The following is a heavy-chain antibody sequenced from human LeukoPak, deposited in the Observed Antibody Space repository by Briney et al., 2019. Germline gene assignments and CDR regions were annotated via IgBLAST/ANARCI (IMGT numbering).Heavy chain of an antibody. CDR2: IGGRGGST. J-gene: IGHJ4*02. CDR3: ARDVTAPERGALDY. CDR1: GFTFSNYA. V-gene: IGHV3-23*01. D-gene: IGHD1-1*01. Sequence: GGSLRLSCAASGFTFSNYAMSWVRQAPGKGLEWVSAIGGRGGSTYSADSVKGRFTISRDNSKNTLYLQMNSLRAEDTAVYYCARDVTAPERGALDYWGQGTLVTVSS.